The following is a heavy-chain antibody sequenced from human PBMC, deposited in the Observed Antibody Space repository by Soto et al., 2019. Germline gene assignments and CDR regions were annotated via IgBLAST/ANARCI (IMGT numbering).Heavy chain of an antibody. J-gene: IGHJ6*02. V-gene: IGHV1-69*13. Sequence: ASVKVSCKASGGTFSSYAISWVRQAPGQGLEWMGGIIPIFGTANYAQKFQGRVTITADESTSTAYMELSSLRSEDTAVYYCARVDYDFWSGHSGYYYYGMDVWGQGTTVTVSS. CDR3: ARVDYDFWSGHSGYYYYGMDV. CDR2: IIPIFGTA. D-gene: IGHD3-3*01. CDR1: GGTFSSYA.